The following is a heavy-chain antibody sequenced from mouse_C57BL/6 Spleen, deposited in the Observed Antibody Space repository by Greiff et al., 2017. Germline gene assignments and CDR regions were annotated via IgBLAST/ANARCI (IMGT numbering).Heavy chain of an antibody. CDR2: IGPGSGST. J-gene: IGHJ1*03. Sequence: QVQLQQSGAELVKPGASVKISCKASGYTFTDYYINWVKQRPGQGLEWIGKIGPGSGSTYYNEKFKGKATLTADKSSSTAYMQLSSLTSEDSAVYFCARSGYYGSSTYWYFDVWGTGTTVTVSS. CDR3: ARSGYYGSSTYWYFDV. V-gene: IGHV1-77*01. CDR1: GYTFTDYY. D-gene: IGHD1-1*01.